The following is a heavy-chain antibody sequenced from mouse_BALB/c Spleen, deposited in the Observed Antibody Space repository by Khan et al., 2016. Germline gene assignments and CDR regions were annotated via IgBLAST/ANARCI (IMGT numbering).Heavy chain of an antibody. D-gene: IGHD2-13*01. CDR1: GFSLISYG. CDR3: ARDDCYFDY. J-gene: IGHJ2*01. Sequence: QVQLKESGPGLVQPSQSLSITCTVSGFSLISYGIHWVRQSPGKGLEWLGVIWSGGSTDYNAAFISRLSISKDNSKSQVFFKMNSLQADDTAIYYCARDDCYFDYWGQGTTLTGSS. V-gene: IGHV2-4-1*01. CDR2: IWSGGST.